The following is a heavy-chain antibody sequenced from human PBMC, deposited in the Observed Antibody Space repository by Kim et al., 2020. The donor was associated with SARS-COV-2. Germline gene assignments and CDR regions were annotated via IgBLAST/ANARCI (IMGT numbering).Heavy chain of an antibody. D-gene: IGHD3-22*01. J-gene: IGHJ4*02. CDR1: GFSLSNYE. CDR2: ISGTGSTI. Sequence: GGSLRLSCAASGFSLSNYEMNWVRQAPGKGLEWVSYISGTGSTIYYADSMKGRFTISRDNAKNSLYLQLDSLRAEDTAIYYCARTPSHYDSSGYHEDYFDYWGQGTLVTVSS. CDR3: ARTPSHYDSSGYHEDYFDY. V-gene: IGHV3-48*03.